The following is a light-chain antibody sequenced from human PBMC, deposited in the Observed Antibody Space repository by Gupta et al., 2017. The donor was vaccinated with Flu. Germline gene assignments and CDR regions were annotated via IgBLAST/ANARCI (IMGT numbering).Light chain of an antibody. CDR1: RSVSSY. CDR2: AAT. J-gene: IGKJ1*01. Sequence: DIQMTQSPSSLSASVGDRVNITCRAGRSVSSYLNWYQQKPGKGPELLIYAATTWQSGVPSRFSGSGSGTDFTLTINGLQPEDSANYYWQQSYSARSFGQGTKVEI. V-gene: IGKV1-39*01. CDR3: QQSYSARS.